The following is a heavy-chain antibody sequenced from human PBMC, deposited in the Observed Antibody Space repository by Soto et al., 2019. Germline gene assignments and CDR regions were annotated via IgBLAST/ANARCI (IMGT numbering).Heavy chain of an antibody. CDR2: IIPIFGTA. Sequence: QVQLVQSGAEVKKPGSSVNVSCKASGGTFSSYAISWVRQAPGQGLEWMGGIIPIFGTANYAQKFQGRVTITADESTSTAYMELSSLRSEDTAVYYCARYAGTGTTYYYYYGMDVWGQGTTVTVSS. D-gene: IGHD1-7*01. V-gene: IGHV1-69*01. J-gene: IGHJ6*02. CDR1: GGTFSSYA. CDR3: ARYAGTGTTYYYYYGMDV.